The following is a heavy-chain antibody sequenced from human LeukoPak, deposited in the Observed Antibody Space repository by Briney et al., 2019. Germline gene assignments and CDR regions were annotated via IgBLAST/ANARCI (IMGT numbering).Heavy chain of an antibody. CDR3: AKMQGYFDY. J-gene: IGHJ4*02. Sequence: GGSLRLSCAASGFTFSSYWMHWVRQAPGKGLVWVSRINSDGSRTNYADSVKGRFTISRDNSKNTVSLQMNSLRAEDTAIYYCAKMQGYFDYWGQGALVTVSS. V-gene: IGHV3-74*01. CDR2: INSDGSRT. CDR1: GFTFSSYW.